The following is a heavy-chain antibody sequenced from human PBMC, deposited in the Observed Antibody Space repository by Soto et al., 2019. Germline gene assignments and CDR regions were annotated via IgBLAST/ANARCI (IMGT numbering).Heavy chain of an antibody. CDR1: GFTFHNYA. CDR3: AKDPYVSLTGYNNWFDP. V-gene: IGHV3-9*01. CDR2: ISWNSGNI. D-gene: IGHD3-9*01. Sequence: EVQLVESGGALVQPGRSLRLSCAASGFTFHNYAMHWVRQAPGKGLEWVAGISWNSGNIDFGDSVKGRFTISRDNAKNSRYLQMNSLRPEDTAVYYCAKDPYVSLTGYNNWFDPWGQGTLVTVSS. J-gene: IGHJ5*02.